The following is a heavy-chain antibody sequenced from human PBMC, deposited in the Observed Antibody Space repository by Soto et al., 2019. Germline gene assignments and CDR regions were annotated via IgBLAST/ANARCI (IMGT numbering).Heavy chain of an antibody. J-gene: IGHJ5*01. CDR1: GFTFTSSA. Sequence: SCKASGFTFTSSAVHWVRQAPGKGLEWVAVMKSDGSRDHIDSVKGRFTIFRDNSKKTLYLQMNNLRPEDSAVYYCAKTRSSLEWPPFDSWGHGTLVTVSS. CDR2: MKSDGSR. D-gene: IGHD3-3*01. CDR3: AKTRSSLEWPPFDS. V-gene: IGHV3-30-3*02.